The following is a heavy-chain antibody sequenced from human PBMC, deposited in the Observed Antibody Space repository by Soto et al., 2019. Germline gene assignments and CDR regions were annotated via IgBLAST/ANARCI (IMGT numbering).Heavy chain of an antibody. CDR1: RYLFASHN. V-gene: IGHV1-46*01. D-gene: IGHD6-13*01. Sequence: ASVKVSCKASRYLFASHNIHWVREAPGQGLEWMGEINPRSGNAGYNRKFQGRVTMTSDTSTTTVNSILSSLRSDDTAVYYCARIAGPGLTYFDFWGLGTPVTVSS. CDR3: ARIAGPGLTYFDF. J-gene: IGHJ4*02. CDR2: INPRSGNA.